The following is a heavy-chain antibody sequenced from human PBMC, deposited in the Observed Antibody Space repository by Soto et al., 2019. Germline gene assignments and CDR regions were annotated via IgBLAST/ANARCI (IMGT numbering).Heavy chain of an antibody. D-gene: IGHD2-21*02. V-gene: IGHV4-39*02. CDR1: GDSISSSNNY. J-gene: IGHJ4*02. Sequence: SETLSLTCTVSGDSISSSNNYWGWIRQPPGKGLEWIGSIYYSGSTYYNPSLKSRVTISVDTSKNQFSLKLSSVTATDTAVYYCAREYGGNSGTFDYWGQGTLVTVSS. CDR3: AREYGGNSGTFDY. CDR2: IYYSGST.